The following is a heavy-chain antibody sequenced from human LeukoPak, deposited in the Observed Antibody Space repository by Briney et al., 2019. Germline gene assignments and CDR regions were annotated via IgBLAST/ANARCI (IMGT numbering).Heavy chain of an antibody. D-gene: IGHD1-1*01. CDR2: ISYDGSNK. CDR3: ARDPRTVRI. V-gene: IGHV3-30*04. Sequence: GRSLRLSCAASGFTFSSYAMHWVRQAPGKGLEWVAAISYDGSNKYYADSVKGRFTISRDNAKNLLYLQMDSLRVEDTAIYYCARDPRTVRIWGQGTLVTVSS. CDR1: GFTFSSYA. J-gene: IGHJ4*02.